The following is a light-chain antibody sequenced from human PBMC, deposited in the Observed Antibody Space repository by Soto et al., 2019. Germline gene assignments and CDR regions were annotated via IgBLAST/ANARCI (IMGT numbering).Light chain of an antibody. J-gene: IGLJ7*01. CDR3: SSHTSSRTHAV. Sequence: QSALTQPASVSGSPGQSITISCTGTSSDVGGYDYVSWYQQHPGKAPKLIIFDVIRRPSGVSNRFSGSKSGNTASLTISGLLTEDEADYFCSSHTSSRTHAVFGGGTQLTVL. CDR2: DVI. V-gene: IGLV2-14*03. CDR1: SSDVGGYDY.